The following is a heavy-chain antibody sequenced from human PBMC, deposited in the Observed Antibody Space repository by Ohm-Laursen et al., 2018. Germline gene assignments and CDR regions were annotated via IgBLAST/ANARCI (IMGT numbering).Heavy chain of an antibody. J-gene: IGHJ4*02. CDR2: IDDNGNT. D-gene: IGHD6-19*01. CDR3: ARGFSGWWGRIDY. CDR1: GGSISNYY. Sequence: TLSLTCTVSGGSISNYYWSWIRQPPGKGLEWIGNIDDNGNTNYNPSLQSRVTISINTSKNQFSLKLSSVTAADTAVYYCARGFSGWWGRIDYWGQGILVTVSS. V-gene: IGHV4-59*12.